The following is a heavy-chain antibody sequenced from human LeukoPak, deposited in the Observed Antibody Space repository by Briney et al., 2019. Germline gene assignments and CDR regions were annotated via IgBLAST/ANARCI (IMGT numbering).Heavy chain of an antibody. Sequence: GGSLRLSCVASGFSFCTYAMNGVRQTPEKGLQWVASISAVAAYTNYADSVKGRFTTSRDNSKRTLYLQMSNLRAEDTAVYYGAKNWGPGMGCYESWGQGTQVTVSS. CDR2: ISAVAAYT. CDR1: GFSFCTYA. V-gene: IGHV3-23*01. CDR3: AKNWGPGMGCYES. D-gene: IGHD3-16*01. J-gene: IGHJ4*02.